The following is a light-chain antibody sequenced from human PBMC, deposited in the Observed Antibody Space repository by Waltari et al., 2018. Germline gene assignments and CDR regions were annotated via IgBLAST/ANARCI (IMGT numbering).Light chain of an antibody. CDR1: TPNIGTNY. Sequence: QSVLTQAPSVSAAPGQPVTISCSGTTPNIGTNYLTRYQQLPGAAPKIVIYEDNRRPSGIPDRFSGSKSGASATLGITGLQTGDEADYYCGSWDSSLGIGVLGGGTRLTVL. CDR2: EDN. V-gene: IGLV1-51*01. J-gene: IGLJ3*02. CDR3: GSWDSSLGIGV.